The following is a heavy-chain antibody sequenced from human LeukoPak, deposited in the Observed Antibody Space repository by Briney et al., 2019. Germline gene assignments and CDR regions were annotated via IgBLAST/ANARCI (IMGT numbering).Heavy chain of an antibody. CDR2: IYYSGST. Sequence: SETLSLTCTVSGGSISSYYWSWIRQPPGKGLEWIGYIYYSGSTNYNPSLKSRVTISVDTSKNHFSLKLSSVTAADTAVYYCARDTYPGHLWFGEFWGQGTLVTVSS. D-gene: IGHD3-10*01. J-gene: IGHJ4*02. V-gene: IGHV4-59*01. CDR1: GGSISSYY. CDR3: ARDTYPGHLWFGEF.